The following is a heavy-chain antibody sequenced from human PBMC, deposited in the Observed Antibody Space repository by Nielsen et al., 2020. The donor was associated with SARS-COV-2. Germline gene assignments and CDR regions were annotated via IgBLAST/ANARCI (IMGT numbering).Heavy chain of an antibody. D-gene: IGHD3-10*01. V-gene: IGHV3-33*05. CDR3: ARASQNYYYGSGAGFPPFDY. Sequence: WIRQPPGKGLEWVAVISYDGSNKYYADSVKGRFTISRDNSKNTLYLQMNSLRAEDTAVYYCARASQNYYYGSGAGFPPFDYWGQGTLVTVSS. CDR2: ISYDGSNK. J-gene: IGHJ4*02.